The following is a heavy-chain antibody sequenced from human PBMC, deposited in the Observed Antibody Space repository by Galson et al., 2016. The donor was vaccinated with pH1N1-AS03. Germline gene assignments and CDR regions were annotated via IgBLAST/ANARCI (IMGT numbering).Heavy chain of an antibody. V-gene: IGHV4-59*01. J-gene: IGHJ6*02. Sequence: LSLTCSVSGDSLDTSSWTWIRQPPGKGLEWIGFTFYGGSTHYNPSLKSRITISVDTSKNLFSLQLKSVTAADTAVYYCASRSSVLYSYGSDVWGQGTTVIVSS. CDR3: ASRSSVLYSYGSDV. CDR1: GDSLDTSS. CDR2: TFYGGST. D-gene: IGHD3-10*01.